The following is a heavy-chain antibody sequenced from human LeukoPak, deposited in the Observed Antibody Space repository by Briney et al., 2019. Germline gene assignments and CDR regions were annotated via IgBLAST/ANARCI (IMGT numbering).Heavy chain of an antibody. CDR1: GYTFTSYG. D-gene: IGHD6-19*01. CDR2: SSAYNGNT. J-gene: IGHJ4*02. V-gene: IGHV1-18*01. CDR3: ARDQPGIAVAGAI. Sequence: ASVKVSCKASGYTFTSYGISWVRQAPGQGLEGMGWSSAYNGNTNYAHKLQGRVPMTTDTSTSTAYMELRSLRSDDTAVYYCARDQPGIAVAGAIWGQGTLVSVSS.